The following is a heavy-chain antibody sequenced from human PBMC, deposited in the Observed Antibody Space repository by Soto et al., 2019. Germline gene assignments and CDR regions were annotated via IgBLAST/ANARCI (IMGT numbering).Heavy chain of an antibody. CDR1: GGTLSSYT. D-gene: IGHD3-16*02. J-gene: IGHJ6*03. CDR2: VIPNLGVT. V-gene: IGHV1-69*04. Sequence: SVKVSCKASGGTLSSYTFSWVRQAPGQGLEWMGRVIPNLGVTNYAKKFQGRFTIVVDTSTSTAYMELNSLRSEDTAVYYCARDLSRAAPPYYYYYMDVWGKGTTVTVSS. CDR3: ARDLSRAAPPYYYYYMDV.